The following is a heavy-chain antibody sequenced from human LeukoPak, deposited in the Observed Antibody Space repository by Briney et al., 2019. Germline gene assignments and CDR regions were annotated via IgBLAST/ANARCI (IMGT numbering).Heavy chain of an antibody. CDR2: IYYSGST. D-gene: IGHD6-6*01. V-gene: IGHV4-39*07. CDR3: AGHHDSVSSSLLPYWGRGPLDY. J-gene: IGHJ4*02. Sequence: PSGTLSLTCTVSGGSISSSSYYWGWIRQPPGKGLEWIGSIYYSGSTYYNPSLKSRVTISVDTSKNQFSLKLSSVTAADTAVYYCAGHHDSVSSSLLPYWGRGPLDYWGQGTLVTVSS. CDR1: GGSISSSSYY.